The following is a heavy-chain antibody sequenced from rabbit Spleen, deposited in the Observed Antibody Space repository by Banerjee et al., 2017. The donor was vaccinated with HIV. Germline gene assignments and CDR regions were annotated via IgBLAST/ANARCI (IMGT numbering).Heavy chain of an antibody. D-gene: IGHD1-1*01. V-gene: IGHV1S40*01. CDR2: IAGDSSAFT. CDR3: ARLSSGAFNL. J-gene: IGHJ4*01. CDR1: GFSFSSNEY. Sequence: QQLVESGGGLVKPGASLTLTCTASGFSFSSNEYMCWVRQAPGKGLEWISCIAGDSSAFTYSATWAKGRFTCSKTSSTTVTLQMTSLTVADTATYFCARLSSGAFNLWGPGTLVTVS.